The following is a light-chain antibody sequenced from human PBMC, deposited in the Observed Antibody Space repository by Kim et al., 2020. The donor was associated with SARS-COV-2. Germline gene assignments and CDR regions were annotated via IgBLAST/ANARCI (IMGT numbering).Light chain of an antibody. CDR2: GAS. CDR3: QQYGHSLWT. J-gene: IGKJ1*01. V-gene: IGKV3-20*01. Sequence: YLGQRATLSCRASQIFISDYIAWYQQKPGQAPRLLIYGASTRATGIPDRFSGSGSGTDFTLTISRLEPEDFAVYYCQQYGHSLWTFGQGTKVDIK. CDR1: QIFISDY.